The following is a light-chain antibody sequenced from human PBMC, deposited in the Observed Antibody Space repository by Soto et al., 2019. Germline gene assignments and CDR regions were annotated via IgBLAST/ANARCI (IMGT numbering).Light chain of an antibody. Sequence: EIVLTQSPGTLSLSPGERAILSCRAIQSVSNNYLAWYQQKPGQAPRLLIYGASTRATGIPARFSGSGFGTEFTLTISSLQSEDFAVYYCQQFHNWPPLTFGGGTKVDIK. CDR2: GAS. V-gene: IGKV3-15*01. J-gene: IGKJ4*01. CDR1: QSVSNN. CDR3: QQFHNWPPLT.